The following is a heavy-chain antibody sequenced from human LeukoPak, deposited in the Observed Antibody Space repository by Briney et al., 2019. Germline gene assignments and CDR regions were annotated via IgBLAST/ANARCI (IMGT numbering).Heavy chain of an antibody. D-gene: IGHD5-12*01. CDR1: GFTFSSYA. Sequence: GRSLTLSCAASGFTFSSYAMLWVRQAPGKGLEWVADISYNGNNKYYADSVEGRFTISRDNSKNTLYLQMNSLRAEDTAVYYCARDGGYSGLLRTGKIQLGFDYWGQGTLVTVSS. CDR2: ISYNGNNK. J-gene: IGHJ4*02. CDR3: ARDGGYSGLLRTGKIQLGFDY. V-gene: IGHV3-30-3*01.